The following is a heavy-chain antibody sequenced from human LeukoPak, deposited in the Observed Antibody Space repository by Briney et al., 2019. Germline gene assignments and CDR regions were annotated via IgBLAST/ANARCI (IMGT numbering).Heavy chain of an antibody. J-gene: IGHJ4*02. CDR1: GYTFINYY. CDR2: INPSGGTT. CDR3: ARDSGEYSYGSDY. V-gene: IGHV1-46*01. Sequence: ASVKVSCKASGYTFINYYMHWVRQAPGQGLEWMGIINPSGGTTSYAQNFQGRVTMTRDTSTSTVYMELSSLRSEDTAVYYCARDSGEYSYGSDYWGQGTLVTVSS. D-gene: IGHD5-18*01.